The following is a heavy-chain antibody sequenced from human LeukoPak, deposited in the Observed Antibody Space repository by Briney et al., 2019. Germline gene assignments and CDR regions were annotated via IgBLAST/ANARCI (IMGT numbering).Heavy chain of an antibody. CDR3: VRNRGLRYFDWSPEYFFDY. D-gene: IGHD3-9*01. J-gene: IGHJ4*02. V-gene: IGHV4-4*02. CDR1: GASISSNW. Sequence: PSETLSLTCAVSGASISSNWWNWVRQPPGKGLEWVGEIHHSGSANYNPSLKSRVTISLDTSENQFSLRLSSVTAADTTVYYCVRNRGLRYFDWSPEYFFDYWGQGTLVTVSS. CDR2: IHHSGSA.